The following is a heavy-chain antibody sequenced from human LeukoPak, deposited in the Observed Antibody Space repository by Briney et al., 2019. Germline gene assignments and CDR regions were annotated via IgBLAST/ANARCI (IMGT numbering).Heavy chain of an antibody. Sequence: SETLSLTCTVSGGPISSYHWSWIRQPPGKGLEWIGYIYYSGSTNYNPSLKSRVTISVDTSKNQFSLKLSSVTAADTAVYYCAAYTYCGGDCYSSWFDPWGQGTLVTVSS. CDR2: IYYSGST. D-gene: IGHD2-21*02. J-gene: IGHJ5*02. CDR1: GGPISSYH. CDR3: AAYTYCGGDCYSSWFDP. V-gene: IGHV4-59*01.